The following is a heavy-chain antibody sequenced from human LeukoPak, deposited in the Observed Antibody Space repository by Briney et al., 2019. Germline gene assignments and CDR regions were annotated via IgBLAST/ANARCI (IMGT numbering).Heavy chain of an antibody. CDR3: ARDGGSSWYYFDY. CDR2: IIPILGIA. D-gene: IGHD6-13*01. Sequence: GASVKVSCKASGYTFTGYYMHWVRQAPGQGLEWMGRIIPILGIANYAQKFQGRVTITADKSTSTAYMELSSLRSEDTAVYYCARDGGSSWYYFDYWGQGTLVTVSS. J-gene: IGHJ4*02. CDR1: GYTFTGYY. V-gene: IGHV1-69*04.